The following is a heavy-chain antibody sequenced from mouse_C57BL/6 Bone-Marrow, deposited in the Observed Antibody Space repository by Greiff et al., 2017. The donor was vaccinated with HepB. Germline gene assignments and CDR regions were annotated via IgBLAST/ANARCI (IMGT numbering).Heavy chain of an antibody. CDR3: AREDYGSSYVWFAY. V-gene: IGHV1-18*01. CDR2: INPNNGGT. CDR1: GYTFTDYN. Sequence: EVQLQQSGPELVKPGASVKIPCKASGYTFTDYNMDWVKQSHGKSLEWIGEINPNNGGTIYNQKFKGKATLTVDKSSSTAYMELRSLTSEDTAVYYCAREDYGSSYVWFAYWGQGTLVTVSA. D-gene: IGHD1-1*01. J-gene: IGHJ3*01.